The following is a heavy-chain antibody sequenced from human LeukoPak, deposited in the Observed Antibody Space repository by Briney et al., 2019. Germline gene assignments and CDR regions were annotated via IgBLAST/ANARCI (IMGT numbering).Heavy chain of an antibody. CDR1: GFTFSSYW. J-gene: IGHJ6*03. CDR3: AKAPRDPFYYDSSGYFPLYYMDV. Sequence: GGSLRLSCVASGFTFSSYWMTWVRQAPGKGLEWVANIKTDGSQIYYVDSVKGRFTISRDNAKNTLYLQMNSLRAEDTAVYYCAKAPRDPFYYDSSGYFPLYYMDVWGKGTTVTVSS. CDR2: IKTDGSQI. D-gene: IGHD3-22*01. V-gene: IGHV3-7*03.